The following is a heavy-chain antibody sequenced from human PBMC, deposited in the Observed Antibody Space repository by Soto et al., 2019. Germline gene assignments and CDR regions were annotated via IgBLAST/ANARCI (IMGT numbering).Heavy chain of an antibody. D-gene: IGHD6-19*01. Sequence: QVQLVQSGAEVKKPGSSVKVSCKASGGTFSSYAISWVRQAPGQGLEWMGGIIPIFGTANYEQKFQGRVTITAEDSTSTAYMEVSSLRSEDTAVYYCAARIAVAGTSRLEHKDEEFDYWGQGTLVTVSS. CDR2: IIPIFGTA. CDR3: AARIAVAGTSRLEHKDEEFDY. J-gene: IGHJ4*02. CDR1: GGTFSSYA. V-gene: IGHV1-69*12.